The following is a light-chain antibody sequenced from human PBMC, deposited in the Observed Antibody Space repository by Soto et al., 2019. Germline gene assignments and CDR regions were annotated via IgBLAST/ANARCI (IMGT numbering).Light chain of an antibody. V-gene: IGKV3-20*01. J-gene: IGKJ1*01. CDR2: GAS. CDR1: QSVSSSY. CDR3: QQYGSSPWT. Sequence: EIVLTQSPGTLSLSPGERAALSCRASQSVSSSYLAWYQQTPGQAPRLLIYGASSRATGIPDRFSGSGSGTDFTLTISRLEPEDFALYYCQQYGSSPWTVGQGTKVEIK.